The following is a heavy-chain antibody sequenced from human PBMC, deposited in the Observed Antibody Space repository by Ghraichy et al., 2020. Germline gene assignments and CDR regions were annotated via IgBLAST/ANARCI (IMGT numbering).Heavy chain of an antibody. J-gene: IGHJ3*01. CDR2: IRQDGSEK. CDR1: GFIFSSYW. Sequence: LSLTCAASGFIFSSYWMSWVRQAPGKGLEWVANIRQDGSEKYYVDSVKGRFTISRDNAKNSLYLQMNSLRAEDTAVYYCARDPSPQYNSVWYDAFDFWGQGTMVTVSS. D-gene: IGHD6-19*01. V-gene: IGHV3-7*03. CDR3: ARDPSPQYNSVWYDAFDF.